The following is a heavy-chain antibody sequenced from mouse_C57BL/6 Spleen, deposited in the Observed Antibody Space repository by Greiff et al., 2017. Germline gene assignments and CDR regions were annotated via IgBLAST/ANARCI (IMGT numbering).Heavy chain of an antibody. CDR1: GFTFSSYA. D-gene: IGHD1-1*01. J-gene: IGHJ4*01. CDR2: ISSGGDYI. Sequence: EVMLVESGEGLVKPGGSLKLSCAASGFTFSSYAMSWVRQTPEKRLEWVAYISSGGDYIYYADTVKGRFTISRDNARNTLYLQMSSLKSEDTAMYYCTRDRYGSSSYYAMDYWGQGTSVTVSS. V-gene: IGHV5-9-1*02. CDR3: TRDRYGSSSYYAMDY.